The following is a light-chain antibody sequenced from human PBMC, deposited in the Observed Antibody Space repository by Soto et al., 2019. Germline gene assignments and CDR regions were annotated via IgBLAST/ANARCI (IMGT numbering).Light chain of an antibody. CDR3: QQYGSSPYT. CDR2: GAS. Sequence: EIVLTQSPGTLSLSPGERAILSCRASQSFTSNYLAWYRHQPGQAPRLLIYGASSRATGIPDRFSGSGSGTDFTLIISGLEPEDSPVYYCQQYGSSPYTFGQGTKLEIK. V-gene: IGKV3-20*01. J-gene: IGKJ2*01. CDR1: QSFTSNY.